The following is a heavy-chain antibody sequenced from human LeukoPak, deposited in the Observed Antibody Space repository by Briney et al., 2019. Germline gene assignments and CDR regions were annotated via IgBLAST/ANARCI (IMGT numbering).Heavy chain of an antibody. CDR1: GFTFSSYG. CDR2: ISYDGSNK. V-gene: IGHV3-30*18. CDR3: AKSSGIQLWLHFDY. J-gene: IGHJ4*02. Sequence: GGSLRLSCAASGFTFSSYGMHWVRQAPGKGLEWVAVISYDGSNKYYAHSVKGRFTISRDNSKNTLYLQMNSLRAEDTAVYYCAKSSGIQLWLHFDYWGQGTLVTVSS. D-gene: IGHD5-18*01.